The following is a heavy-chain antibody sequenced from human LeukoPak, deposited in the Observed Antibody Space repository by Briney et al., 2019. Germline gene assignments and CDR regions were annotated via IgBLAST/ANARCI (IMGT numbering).Heavy chain of an antibody. J-gene: IGHJ5*02. CDR3: VKDNGRWFDP. D-gene: IGHD1-26*01. CDR2: IYYSGST. V-gene: IGHV4-59*01. CDR1: GGSMRSNY. Sequence: SETLSLTCSVSGGSMRSNYWSLIRQPPGKGLEWIGNIYYSGSTNYNPSLKSRVTISIDPSKNQFSLKLSSVTAADTAIYYCVKDNGRWFDPWGQGTLVIVSS.